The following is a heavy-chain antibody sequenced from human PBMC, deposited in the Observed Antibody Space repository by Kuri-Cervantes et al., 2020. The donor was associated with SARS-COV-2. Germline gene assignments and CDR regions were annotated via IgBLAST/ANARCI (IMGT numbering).Heavy chain of an antibody. D-gene: IGHD3-3*01. J-gene: IGHJ4*02. CDR3: ASGFVEGGFDY. CDR2: ISSSGSTI. Sequence: GGSLRLSCAASGFTFSSYEMNWVRQAPGKGLEWVSYISSSGSTIYYADSVKGRFTISRDNAKNSLYLQMNSLRAEDTAVYYCASGFVEGGFDYWGQGTLVTVSS. CDR1: GFTFSSYE. V-gene: IGHV3-48*03.